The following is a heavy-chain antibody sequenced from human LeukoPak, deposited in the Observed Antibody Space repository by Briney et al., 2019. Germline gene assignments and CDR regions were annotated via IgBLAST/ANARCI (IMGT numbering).Heavy chain of an antibody. D-gene: IGHD6-13*01. CDR3: ARVRVWDSSSDY. J-gene: IGHJ4*02. Sequence: GASVKVSCKASGYTFTCYYMHWVRQAPGQGLEWMGWINPNSGGTNYAQKFQGRVTMTRDTAISTAYMELSRLRSDDTAVYYCARVRVWDSSSDYWGQGTLVTVSS. CDR2: INPNSGGT. CDR1: GYTFTCYY. V-gene: IGHV1-2*02.